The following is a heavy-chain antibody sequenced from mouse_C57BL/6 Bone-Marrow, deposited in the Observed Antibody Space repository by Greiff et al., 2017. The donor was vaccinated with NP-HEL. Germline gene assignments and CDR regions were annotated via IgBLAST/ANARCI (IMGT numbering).Heavy chain of an antibody. Sequence: QVQLQQPGAELVKPGASVKLSCKASGYTFTSYWMHWVKQRPGQGLEWIGMIHPNSGSTNYNEKFKSKATLTVDKSSSTAYMQLSSLTSEDSAVYYCARSQLGRYYAMDYWGQGTSVTVSS. V-gene: IGHV1-64*01. J-gene: IGHJ4*01. CDR2: IHPNSGST. D-gene: IGHD4-1*02. CDR1: GYTFTSYW. CDR3: ARSQLGRYYAMDY.